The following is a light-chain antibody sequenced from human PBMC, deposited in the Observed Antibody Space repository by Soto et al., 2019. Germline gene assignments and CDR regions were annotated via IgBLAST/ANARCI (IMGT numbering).Light chain of an antibody. Sequence: QSALTQPPSASGSPGQSVTISCTGTSSDVGGYNSVSWYQQHPGKAPKLIIYEVSQRPSGVPDRFSGSKSGNTASLTVSGLQAEDEADYYCSSYAGSDILYVLGTGTKVTVL. CDR3: SSYAGSDILYV. J-gene: IGLJ1*01. V-gene: IGLV2-8*01. CDR2: EVS. CDR1: SSDVGGYNS.